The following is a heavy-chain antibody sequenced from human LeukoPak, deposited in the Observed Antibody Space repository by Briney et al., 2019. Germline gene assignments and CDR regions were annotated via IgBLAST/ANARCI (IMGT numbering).Heavy chain of an antibody. Sequence: ASETLSLTCTVSGASISNYYWSWIRQPPGKGLEWIAYIYYTGNINYNPSLKSRVTISLDTSKNQFSLKLSSVTAADTAVYYCASVNNRDTAMAPFDPWGQGTLVTVSS. J-gene: IGHJ5*02. CDR2: IYYTGNI. D-gene: IGHD5-18*01. V-gene: IGHV4-59*13. CDR3: ASVNNRDTAMAPFDP. CDR1: GASISNYY.